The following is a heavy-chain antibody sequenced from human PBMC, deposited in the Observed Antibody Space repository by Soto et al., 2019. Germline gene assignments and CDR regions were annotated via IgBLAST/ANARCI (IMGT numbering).Heavy chain of an antibody. J-gene: IGHJ3*02. CDR2: INHSGST. CDR3: ARPRIRYYDSSGPNDAFDI. V-gene: IGHV4-34*01. CDR1: GGCISRYY. Sequence: TLSLNRRVGGGCISRYYPCQKRQPPGKGLEWIGEINHSGSTNYNPSLKSRVTISVDTSKNQFSLKLSSVTAADTAVYYCARPRIRYYDSSGPNDAFDIWGQGTMVTVSS. D-gene: IGHD3-22*01.